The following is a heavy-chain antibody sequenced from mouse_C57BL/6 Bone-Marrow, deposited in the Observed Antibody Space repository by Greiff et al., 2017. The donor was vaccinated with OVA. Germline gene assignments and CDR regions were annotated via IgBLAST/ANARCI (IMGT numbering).Heavy chain of an antibody. CDR3: ARGGYYGRGPWFAY. CDR2: INPNNGGT. V-gene: IGHV1-26*01. J-gene: IGHJ3*01. D-gene: IGHD1-1*01. CDR1: GYTFTDYY. Sequence: VQLQQSGPELVKPGASVKISCKASGYTFTDYYMNWVKQSHGKSLEWIGDINPNNGGTSYNQKFKGKATLTVDKSSSTAYMELRSLTSEDSAVYYCARGGYYGRGPWFAYWGQGTLVTVSA.